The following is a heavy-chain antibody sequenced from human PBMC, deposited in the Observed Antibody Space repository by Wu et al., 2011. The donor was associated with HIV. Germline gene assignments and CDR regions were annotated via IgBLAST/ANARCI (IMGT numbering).Heavy chain of an antibody. J-gene: IGHJ4*02. CDR2: ISPYDGDT. CDR3: ARDDSSGWPEGFDY. Sequence: ISWVRQAPGQGLEWMGYISPYDGDTHYAQKFQGRVTMTTDTSASTAFMELRSLRSDDTAVYYCARDDSSGWPEGFDYWGQGTLVTVSS. D-gene: IGHD6-19*01. V-gene: IGHV1-18*01.